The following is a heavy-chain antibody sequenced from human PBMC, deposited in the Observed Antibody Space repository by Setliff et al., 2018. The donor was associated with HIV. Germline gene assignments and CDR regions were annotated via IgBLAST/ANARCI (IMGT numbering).Heavy chain of an antibody. CDR2: ISPSSSTI. Sequence: PGGSLRLSCVGLGVSNYGMNWVRQAPGKGLEWVSYISPSSSTIRYGDSMKGRVTISRDNAKNSLYLQMHSLRAEDTAVYYCARGARGYSYGWGQGTLVTVSS. D-gene: IGHD5-18*01. CDR3: ARGARGYSYG. CDR1: GVSNYG. J-gene: IGHJ4*02. V-gene: IGHV3-48*04.